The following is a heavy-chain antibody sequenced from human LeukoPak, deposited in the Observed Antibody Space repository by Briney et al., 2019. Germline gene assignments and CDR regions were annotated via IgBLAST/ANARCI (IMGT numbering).Heavy chain of an antibody. Sequence: SVKVSCKASGGTFSSYAISWVRQAPGQGLEWMGRIIPILDIANYAQKFQGRVTITADKSTSTAYMELSSLRSEDTAVYYCARTHFEYSSSSGPEDYWGQGTLVTVSS. CDR2: IIPILDIA. V-gene: IGHV1-69*04. D-gene: IGHD6-6*01. CDR3: ARTHFEYSSSSGPEDY. J-gene: IGHJ4*02. CDR1: GGTFSSYA.